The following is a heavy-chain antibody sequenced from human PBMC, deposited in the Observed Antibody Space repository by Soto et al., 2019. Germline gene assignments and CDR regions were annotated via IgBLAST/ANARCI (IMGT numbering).Heavy chain of an antibody. V-gene: IGHV4-38-2*01. CDR3: ARGGGSYSRGFDY. CDR2: IYSGST. D-gene: IGHD1-26*01. Sequence: SETLSLTCAVSGYSITSDYYWGWIRQPPGKGLEWIGSIYSGSTYYNPSLKSRVTISVDTSKNQFSLKLSSVTAADTAVYYCARGGGSYSRGFDYWGQGTLVTVSS. J-gene: IGHJ4*02. CDR1: GYSITSDYY.